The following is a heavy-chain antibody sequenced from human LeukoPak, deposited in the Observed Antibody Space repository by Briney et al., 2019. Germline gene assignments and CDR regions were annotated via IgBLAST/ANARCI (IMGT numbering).Heavy chain of an antibody. CDR2: ISGSGGTI. J-gene: IGHJ4*02. V-gene: IGHV3-48*03. CDR3: AKDHGIVATAY. D-gene: IGHD5-12*01. Sequence: RPGGSLRLSCAASGFTFISYDMNWVRQAPGKGLEWVSYISGSGGTIYYADSVKGRFTISRDNAKNSLYLQMNSLRAEDTAVYYCAKDHGIVATAYWGQGTLVTVSS. CDR1: GFTFISYD.